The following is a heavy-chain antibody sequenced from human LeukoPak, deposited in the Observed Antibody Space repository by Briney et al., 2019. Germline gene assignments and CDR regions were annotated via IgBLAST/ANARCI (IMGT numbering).Heavy chain of an antibody. CDR1: GYTFTRYD. V-gene: IGHV1-8*01. D-gene: IGHD3-22*01. J-gene: IGHJ3*02. Sequence: GASVKVSCKASGYTFTRYDINWVRQATGQGLEWVGWMNPNTGDTGYAQKFQGRISMTGSTPLSTVYMELSSLRSEDTAIYYCARDRPNVDSTGYYSRHDAFDMWGQGTMVTVSS. CDR2: MNPNTGDT. CDR3: ARDRPNVDSTGYYSRHDAFDM.